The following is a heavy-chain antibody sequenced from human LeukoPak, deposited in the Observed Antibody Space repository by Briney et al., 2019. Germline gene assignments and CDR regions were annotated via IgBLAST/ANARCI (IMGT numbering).Heavy chain of an antibody. CDR2: IYTSGST. CDR1: GGSISSGSYY. Sequence: PSQTLSLTCTVSGGSISSGSYYWSWIRQPAGKGLEWIGRIYTSGSTNYNPSLKSRVTISVDTSKNQFSLKLSSVTAADTAVYYCARDYYDSSGYYLGFDYWGQGTLVTVSS. J-gene: IGHJ4*02. CDR3: ARDYYDSSGYYLGFDY. D-gene: IGHD3-22*01. V-gene: IGHV4-61*02.